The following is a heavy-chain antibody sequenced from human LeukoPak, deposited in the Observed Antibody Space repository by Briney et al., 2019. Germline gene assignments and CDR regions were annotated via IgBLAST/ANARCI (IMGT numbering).Heavy chain of an antibody. Sequence: GGSLRLSCAASGFSFKDAWMSWVRQAPGKGLGWVGRIKSTTDGVTTDYAAPVKGRFTISRDDSRNTLYLQLNSLKTEDTALYYCTRIRGYSAYDFNYWGQGTLVTVSS. V-gene: IGHV3-15*01. CDR1: GFSFKDAW. CDR3: TRIRGYSAYDFNY. CDR2: IKSTTDGVTT. D-gene: IGHD5-12*01. J-gene: IGHJ4*02.